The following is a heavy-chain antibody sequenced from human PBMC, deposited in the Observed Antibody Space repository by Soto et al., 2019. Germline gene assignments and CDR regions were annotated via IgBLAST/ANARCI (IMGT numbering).Heavy chain of an antibody. CDR2: LSQNGGT. Sequence: SETLSLTCVVSGYSFNSVHFWGWIRQPPGKGLQWIGSLSQNGGTYRNPSLRSRVTLSVDTSKNQFSLKLTSVTAADAAVYYCAAATLAGARFYGMDVWGQGSTVT. J-gene: IGHJ6*02. CDR1: GYSFNSVHF. D-gene: IGHD2-15*01. V-gene: IGHV4-38-2*01. CDR3: AAATLAGARFYGMDV.